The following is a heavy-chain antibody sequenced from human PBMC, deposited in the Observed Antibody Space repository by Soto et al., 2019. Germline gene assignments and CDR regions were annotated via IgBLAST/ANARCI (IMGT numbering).Heavy chain of an antibody. CDR1: GYTFTSYA. J-gene: IGHJ3*02. Sequence: QVQLVQSGAEEKKPGASVKVSCKASGYTFTSYAMHWVRQAPGQRLEWMGWINAGSGYTKYSQKFQGRVTITRDTSASTSYMELSSLRSEDTAVYSCASCCLDSSGYYSGAFDIWGQGTMVTVSS. D-gene: IGHD3-22*01. CDR2: INAGSGYT. V-gene: IGHV1-3*05. CDR3: ASCCLDSSGYYSGAFDI.